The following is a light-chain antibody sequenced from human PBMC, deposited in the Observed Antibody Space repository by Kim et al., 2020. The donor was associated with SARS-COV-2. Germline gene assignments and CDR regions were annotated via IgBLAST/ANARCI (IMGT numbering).Light chain of an antibody. CDR3: AAWDDSLSGVA. CDR2: NYN. CDR1: TSNIGSNG. Sequence: QSVLTQPPSASATPGQRVTISCSGSTSNIGSNGVNWYQQLPGTAPKLLIHNYNQRPSGVPDRFSGSKSGTSASLAISGLHSEDEADYYCAAWDDSLSGVACGGGTQLTVL. V-gene: IGLV1-44*01. J-gene: IGLJ2*01.